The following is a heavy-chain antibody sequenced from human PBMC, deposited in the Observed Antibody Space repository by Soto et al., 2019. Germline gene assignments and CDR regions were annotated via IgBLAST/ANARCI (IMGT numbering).Heavy chain of an antibody. Sequence: SETLSLTCTVSGGYISSSSYYWGWIRKPPGKGLEWIGSIYYSGSTYYNPSLKSRVTISVDTSKNQFSLKLSSVTAADTAVYYCARAVTYGSGSFPSHNYYYGMDVWGQGTTVTVSS. CDR1: GGYISSSSYY. J-gene: IGHJ6*02. CDR2: IYYSGST. D-gene: IGHD3-10*01. V-gene: IGHV4-39*01. CDR3: ARAVTYGSGSFPSHNYYYGMDV.